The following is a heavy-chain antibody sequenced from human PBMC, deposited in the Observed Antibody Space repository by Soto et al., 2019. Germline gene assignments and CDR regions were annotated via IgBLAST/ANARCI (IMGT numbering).Heavy chain of an antibody. J-gene: IGHJ4*02. D-gene: IGHD2-8*01. Sequence: PAGSVRLSCAASGCTFSADWMHWVRQAPGKGLVWVSRINSDGSITTYADSVKGRFTISRDNAKNTLYLQMNSLRAEDTALYYCVRAYGVDYWGQGTLVTVSS. CDR3: VRAYGVDY. V-gene: IGHV3-74*01. CDR1: GCTFSADW. CDR2: INSDGSIT.